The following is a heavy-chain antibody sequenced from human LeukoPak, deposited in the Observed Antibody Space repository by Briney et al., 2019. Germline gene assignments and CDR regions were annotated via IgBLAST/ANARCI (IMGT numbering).Heavy chain of an antibody. CDR3: ARVPTVTFFDY. V-gene: IGHV4-39*07. J-gene: IGHJ4*02. CDR1: GGAISSSSYY. Sequence: SETLSLTCTVSGGAISSSSYYWGWIRQPPGKGLEWIGSIYYSVSTYYNPSLKSRVTISVDTSKNQFSLKLSSVTAADTAVYYCARVPTVTFFDYWGQGTLVTVSS. D-gene: IGHD4-17*01. CDR2: IYYSVST.